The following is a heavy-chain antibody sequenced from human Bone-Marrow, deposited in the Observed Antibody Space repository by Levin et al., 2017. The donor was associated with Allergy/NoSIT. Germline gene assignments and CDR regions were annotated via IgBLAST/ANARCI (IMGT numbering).Heavy chain of an antibody. CDR1: GFSLSSQGVG. J-gene: IGHJ1*01. CDR3: VHRRLRAGFCFFEYYFTS. Sequence: SGPTLVKPTETLTLTCTFSGFSLSSQGVGVGWIRQPPGQTLEWLALIYSDDDKRYTPLLNNRLVITKDTSKNQVVLTMTDMDPADTATYYCVHRRLRAGFCFFEYYFTSWGQGTLVAVSS. D-gene: IGHD2/OR15-2a*01. CDR2: IYSDDDK. V-gene: IGHV2-5*02.